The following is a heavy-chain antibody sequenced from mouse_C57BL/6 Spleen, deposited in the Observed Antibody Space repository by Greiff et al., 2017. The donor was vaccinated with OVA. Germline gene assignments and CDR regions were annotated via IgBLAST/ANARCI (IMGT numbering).Heavy chain of an antibody. J-gene: IGHJ2*01. CDR3: AAAGYGTPGY. Sequence: QVQLQQSGAELVKPGASVKISCKASGYAFSSYWMNWVKQRPGKGLEWIGQLYPGDGDTNSNGKFKGKATLTADKSSSTAYMQLSSLTSDDSAVYFCAAAGYGTPGYWGQGTTLTVSS. V-gene: IGHV1-80*01. CDR1: GYAFSSYW. CDR2: LYPGDGDT. D-gene: IGHD1-1*01.